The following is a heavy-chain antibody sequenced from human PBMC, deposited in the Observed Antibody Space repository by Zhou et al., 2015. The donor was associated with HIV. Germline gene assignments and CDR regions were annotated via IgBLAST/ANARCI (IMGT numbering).Heavy chain of an antibody. D-gene: IGHD1-26*01. CDR3: ARAHRENWFDP. V-gene: IGHV3-74*02. CDR2: INSDGSST. J-gene: IGHJ5*02. Sequence: EVQLVDSGGGLVKPGGSLTVSCTASGFTFSNAWMSWVRQAPGKGLVWVSRINSDGSSTSYADSVKGRFTISRDNAKNTLYLQMNSLRAEDTAVYYCARAHRENWFDPWGQGTLVTVSS. CDR1: GFTFSNAW.